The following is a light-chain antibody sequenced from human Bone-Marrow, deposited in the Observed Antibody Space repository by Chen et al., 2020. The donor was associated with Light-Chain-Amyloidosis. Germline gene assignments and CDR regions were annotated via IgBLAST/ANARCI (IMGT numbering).Light chain of an antibody. CDR1: SSNIGKNY. CDR3: GAWDISLSGRV. J-gene: IGLJ3*02. Sequence: QSALTQPPSLSAAPGQNVPISRPGSSSNIGKNYVSWYQQLPGTAPKLLIYDSNKRPAGIPDRFSGSQSRTSAALSITGLQTGDEADYYCGAWDISLSGRVFGGGTRLTVL. CDR2: DSN. V-gene: IGLV1-51*01.